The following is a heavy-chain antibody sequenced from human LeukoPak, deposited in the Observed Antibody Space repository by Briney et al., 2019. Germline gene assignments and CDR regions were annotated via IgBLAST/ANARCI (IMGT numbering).Heavy chain of an antibody. Sequence: PGGSLRLSCAASGFTFSSYSMNWVRQAPGKGLEWVSSIGGSSTSIYYAGSVKGRFTISRDNAKNSLYLQMNSLTVEDTAVYYCAREVAEAFDIWGQGTMVTVSS. CDR2: IGGSSTSI. J-gene: IGHJ3*02. CDR1: GFTFSSYS. D-gene: IGHD2-15*01. V-gene: IGHV3-21*01. CDR3: AREVAEAFDI.